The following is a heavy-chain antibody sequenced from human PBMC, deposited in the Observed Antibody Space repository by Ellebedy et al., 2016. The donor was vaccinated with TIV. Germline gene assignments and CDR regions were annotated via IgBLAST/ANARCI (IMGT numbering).Heavy chain of an antibody. CDR2: IEQDGSKK. V-gene: IGHV3-7*01. Sequence: GGSLRLSCAASGFTFSSYWITWVRQAPGKGLEWVAIIEQDGSKKYYVDSVKGRFTISRDNAQNSLYLQMNSLRAEDTAVYYCARGGYNGWDFDYWGQGTLVTVSS. J-gene: IGHJ4*02. D-gene: IGHD6-19*01. CDR1: GFTFSSYW. CDR3: ARGGYNGWDFDY.